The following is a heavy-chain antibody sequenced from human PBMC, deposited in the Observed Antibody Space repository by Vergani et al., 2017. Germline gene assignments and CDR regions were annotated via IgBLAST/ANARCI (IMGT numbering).Heavy chain of an antibody. CDR2: IKSKTDGGTT. Sequence: EVQLVESGGGLVKPGGSLRLSCAASGFTFSNAWMSWVRQAPGKGLEWVGRIKSKTDGGTTDYAAPVKGRFTISRDESKNTLYLQMNSLKTEDTAVYYCTTEPPDGSGLKYYFDCWGEGTLVTVSS. J-gene: IGHJ4*02. CDR1: GFTFSNAW. V-gene: IGHV3-15*01. CDR3: TTEPPDGSGLKYYFDC. D-gene: IGHD3-22*01.